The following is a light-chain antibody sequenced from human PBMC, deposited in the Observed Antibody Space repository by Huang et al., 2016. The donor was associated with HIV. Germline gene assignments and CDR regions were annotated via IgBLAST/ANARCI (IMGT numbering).Light chain of an antibody. CDR1: QDISNY. J-gene: IGKJ2*01. V-gene: IGKV1-33*01. Sequence: DIQMTQSPSSLSASLGDRVTITCQASQDISNYLNWYQQKPGKAPKLLIYDASNLETGVPSRFSGSGSGTDFTITISSLQPEDIATYYCQQYDNLPYTFGQGTKLEIK. CDR3: QQYDNLPYT. CDR2: DAS.